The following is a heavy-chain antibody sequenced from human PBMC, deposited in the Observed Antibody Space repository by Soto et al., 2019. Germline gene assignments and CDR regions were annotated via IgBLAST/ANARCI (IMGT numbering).Heavy chain of an antibody. Sequence: SETLSLTCSVSGGSIRSYYWSWIRQPPGKGLEWIGEINHSGSTNYNPSLKSRVTISVDTSKNQFSLKLSSVTAADTAVYYCARVVVPAAIKDWFDPWGQGTLVTVSS. CDR1: GGSIRSYY. J-gene: IGHJ5*02. D-gene: IGHD2-2*01. CDR3: ARVVVPAAIKDWFDP. V-gene: IGHV4-34*01. CDR2: INHSGST.